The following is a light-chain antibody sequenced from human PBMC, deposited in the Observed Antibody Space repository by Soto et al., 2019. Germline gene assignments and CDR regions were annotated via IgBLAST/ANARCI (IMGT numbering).Light chain of an antibody. Sequence: DIQMTQSPSTLSASVGDRVTITCRASQSISTWLAWYQQKPGKAPNLLIYKASSLESGVPSRFSGSGSGTEFTLTISNLQPDDFATYYCHQSYRYSRTFCQGTKVEI. V-gene: IGKV1-5*03. J-gene: IGKJ1*01. CDR2: KAS. CDR1: QSISTW. CDR3: HQSYRYSRT.